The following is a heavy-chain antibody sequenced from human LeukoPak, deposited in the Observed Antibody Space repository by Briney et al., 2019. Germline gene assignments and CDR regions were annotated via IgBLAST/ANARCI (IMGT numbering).Heavy chain of an antibody. V-gene: IGHV3-21*01. Sequence: GGSLRLSCAASGFTFSSYSMNWVRQAPGKGLEWVSSISSSSSYIYYADSVKGRFTISRDNAKNSLYLQMNSLRAEDTAVYYCARDRGKGTSAAGYWGQGTLVTVSS. CDR2: ISSSSSYI. J-gene: IGHJ4*02. CDR1: GFTFSSYS. D-gene: IGHD6-13*01. CDR3: ARDRGKGTSAAGY.